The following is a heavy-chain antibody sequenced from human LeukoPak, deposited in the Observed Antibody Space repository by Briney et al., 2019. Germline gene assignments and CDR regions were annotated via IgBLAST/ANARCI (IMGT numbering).Heavy chain of an antibody. Sequence: PGGSLRLSCAASGFTFSSYGMHWVRQAPGKGLEWVAVIWYDGSNKYYADSVKGRFTISRDNSKNTLYLQMNSLRAEDTAVYYCARDRSPSYYYDSSGYYYWGQGTLVTVSS. J-gene: IGHJ4*02. CDR3: ARDRSPSYYYDSSGYYY. D-gene: IGHD3-22*01. CDR2: IWYDGSNK. CDR1: GFTFSSYG. V-gene: IGHV3-33*08.